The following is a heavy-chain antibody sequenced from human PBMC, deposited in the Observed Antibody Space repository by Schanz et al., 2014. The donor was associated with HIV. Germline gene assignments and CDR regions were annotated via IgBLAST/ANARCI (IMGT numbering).Heavy chain of an antibody. V-gene: IGHV1-69*06. D-gene: IGHD2-15*01. J-gene: IGHJ4*02. Sequence: QVQVVQSGAEVKKPGSSVKVSCKASGGTFSSYGISWVRQAPGQGLEWMGGIIPIFGTANFAQKFQGRVTITADKSTTTAYMELSNLRSEDTAVYFCARSASVISSGWCSGNACYSGAFHSWGQGSLVIVSS. CDR2: IIPIFGTA. CDR1: GGTFSSYG. CDR3: ARSASVISSGWCSGNACYSGAFHS.